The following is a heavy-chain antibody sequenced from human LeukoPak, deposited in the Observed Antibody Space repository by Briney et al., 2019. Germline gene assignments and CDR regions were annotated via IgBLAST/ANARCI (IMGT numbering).Heavy chain of an antibody. Sequence: SETLSLTCAVYGGSFSGYYWSWIRQPPGKGLEWIGEINHSGSTNYNPSLKSRVTISVDTSKNQFSLKLSSVTAAGKAVYYFARLYYYGSGSYSLYYYFDYWGQGTLVTVSS. CDR2: INHSGST. CDR3: ARLYYYGSGSYSLYYYFDY. D-gene: IGHD3-10*01. V-gene: IGHV4-34*01. J-gene: IGHJ4*02. CDR1: GGSFSGYY.